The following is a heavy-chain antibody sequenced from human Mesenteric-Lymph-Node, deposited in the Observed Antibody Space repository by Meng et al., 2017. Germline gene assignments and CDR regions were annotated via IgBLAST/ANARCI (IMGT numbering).Heavy chain of an antibody. CDR2: TYCESKCYN. Sequence: SETLSLTCAISGDSVSRNSAAWNWIRQSPSRGLEWLGRTYCESKCYNDCAVSVESRITINPDTSKNQFSLQLRSVTPEDTAIYYCARGQKHYFAMDVWGQGTTVTVSS. CDR1: GDSVSRNSAA. CDR3: ARGQKHYFAMDV. J-gene: IGHJ6*02. V-gene: IGHV6-1*01.